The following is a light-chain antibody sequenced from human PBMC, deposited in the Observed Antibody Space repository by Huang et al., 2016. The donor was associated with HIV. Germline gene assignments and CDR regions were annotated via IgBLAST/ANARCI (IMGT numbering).Light chain of an antibody. J-gene: IGKJ2*02. CDR1: QTISSKY. V-gene: IGKV3-20*01. CDR2: GTA. Sequence: EVVLTQSPGTLSLSPGERATLSCRASQTISSKYFAWYQQKPGQAPRLLRYGTANRAAGIPEGFSGSGCGTECTLTISRLEPEDFAVYYCQQYGNSPPCTFGQGTTLDIK. CDR3: QQYGNSPPCT.